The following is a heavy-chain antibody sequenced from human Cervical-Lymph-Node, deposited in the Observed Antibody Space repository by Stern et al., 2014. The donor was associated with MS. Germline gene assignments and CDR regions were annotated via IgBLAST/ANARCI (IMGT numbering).Heavy chain of an antibody. CDR3: ARDYGDYAFDY. D-gene: IGHD4-17*01. CDR2: IYPGDSDT. V-gene: IGHV5-51*01. CDR1: GYSFTADW. J-gene: IGHJ4*02. Sequence: QLVHSGAKVKKPVESLQISCKGSGYSFTADWIAWVRQMHGNGLEWMGIIYPGDSDTRYSPSFQGQVTVSADKSISTAYLQWSSLKASGTAMYYCARDYGDYAFDYWGQGTLVTFS.